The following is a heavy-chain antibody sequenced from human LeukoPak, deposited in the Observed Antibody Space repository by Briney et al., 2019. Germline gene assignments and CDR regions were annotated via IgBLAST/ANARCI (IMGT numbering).Heavy chain of an antibody. CDR3: ARNFFGSGSFYVEPSYYFDY. Sequence: PGGSLRHSCAASGFTFSSYSMNWVRQAPGKGLEWVSSISSSSSYIYYADSVKGRFTISRDNAKNSLYLQMNSLRAEDTAVYYCARNFFGSGSFYVEPSYYFDYWGRGTPVTVSS. D-gene: IGHD3-10*01. V-gene: IGHV3-21*04. J-gene: IGHJ4*02. CDR2: ISSSSSYI. CDR1: GFTFSSYS.